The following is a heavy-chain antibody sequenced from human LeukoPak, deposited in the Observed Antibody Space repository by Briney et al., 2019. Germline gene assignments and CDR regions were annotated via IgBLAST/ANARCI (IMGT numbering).Heavy chain of an antibody. CDR3: AELGITMIGGV. CDR2: ISGGST. V-gene: IGHV3-38-3*01. CDR1: GFTVSSNE. J-gene: IGHJ6*04. Sequence: PGGSLRLSCAASGFTVSSNEMSWVRQAPGKGLEWVSSISGGSTYYADSRKGRFTISRDNAKNPLYLQMNSLRAEDTAVYYCAELGITMIGGVWGKGTTVTISS. D-gene: IGHD3-10*02.